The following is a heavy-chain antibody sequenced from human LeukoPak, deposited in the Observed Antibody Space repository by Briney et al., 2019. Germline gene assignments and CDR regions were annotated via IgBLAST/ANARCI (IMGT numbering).Heavy chain of an antibody. Sequence: GASVKVSCKTSGYSFILYGISWVRQAPGQGPEWMGWISTSTGDTKYTQKFQGRVTMTRDTSISTAYMELSRLRSDDTAVYYCARDQGVSSWYTRLSYYFDYWGQGTLVTVSS. V-gene: IGHV1-18*01. CDR3: ARDQGVSSWYTRLSYYFDY. J-gene: IGHJ4*02. D-gene: IGHD6-13*01. CDR1: GYSFILYG. CDR2: ISTSTGDT.